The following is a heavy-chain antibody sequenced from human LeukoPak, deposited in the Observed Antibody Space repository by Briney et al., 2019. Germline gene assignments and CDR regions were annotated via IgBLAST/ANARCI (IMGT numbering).Heavy chain of an antibody. Sequence: GGSLRLSCAASGFTFSGYAMSWVRQAAGRGLEWVSAISISGDNTYYADSVKGRFTISRDNSKNTLYLQMNSLRAEDTAVYYCAKAGGSSWYLDNWGQGTLVTVSS. D-gene: IGHD6-13*01. J-gene: IGHJ4*02. CDR3: AKAGGSSWYLDN. CDR1: GFTFSGYA. V-gene: IGHV3-23*01. CDR2: ISISGDNT.